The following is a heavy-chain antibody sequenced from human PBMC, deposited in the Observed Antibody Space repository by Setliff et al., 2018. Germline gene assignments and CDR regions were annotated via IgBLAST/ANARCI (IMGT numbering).Heavy chain of an antibody. CDR3: AREGYYDSSGPDDAFDI. J-gene: IGHJ3*02. CDR1: GYSISSGYY. Sequence: SLTCGVSGYSISSGYYWGWIRQPPGKGLEWIGSIYHSGSTYYNPSLKSRVTISVDTSKNQFSLKLSSVTAADTAVYYCAREGYYDSSGPDDAFDIWGQGTMVTVSS. V-gene: IGHV4-38-2*02. CDR2: IYHSGST. D-gene: IGHD3-22*01.